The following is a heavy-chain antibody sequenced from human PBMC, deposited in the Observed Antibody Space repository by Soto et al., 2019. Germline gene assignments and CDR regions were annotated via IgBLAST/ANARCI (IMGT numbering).Heavy chain of an antibody. J-gene: IGHJ4*02. Sequence: SETLSLTCIVSGGSFSSSTYYGGWIRQPPGKGLEWIGSIFHSGSTYYNPSLKSRVTLSVDTSKNRFYLRLSSVTAADTAVYYCASAPGFNLFDSWGQGTLVTSPQ. V-gene: IGHV4-39*01. CDR3: ASAPGFNLFDS. CDR2: IFHSGST. CDR1: GGSFSSSTYY. D-gene: IGHD7-27*01.